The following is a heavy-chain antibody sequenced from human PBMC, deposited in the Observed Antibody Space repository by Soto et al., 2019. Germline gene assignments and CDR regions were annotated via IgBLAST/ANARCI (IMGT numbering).Heavy chain of an antibody. CDR2: IYYSGST. CDR3: ARQDWRALRYFDWLLLFDY. V-gene: IGHV4-39*01. Sequence: SETLSLTCTVSGGSISSSSYYWGWIRQPPGKGLEWIGSIYYSGSTYYNPSLKSRVTISVDTSKNQFSLKLSSVTAADTAVYYCARQDWRALRYFDWLLLFDYWGQGTLVTVSS. J-gene: IGHJ4*02. D-gene: IGHD3-9*01. CDR1: GGSISSSSYY.